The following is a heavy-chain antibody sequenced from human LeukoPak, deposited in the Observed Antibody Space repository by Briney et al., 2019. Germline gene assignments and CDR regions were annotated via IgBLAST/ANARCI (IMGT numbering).Heavy chain of an antibody. CDR3: AAGGSGTSYYFDY. Sequence: SVKVSCKASGGTFSSYAISWVRQAPGQGLEWMGGIIPIFGTANYAQKFQGRVTITADESTSTAYMELSSLRSEDTALYYCAAGGSGTSYYFDYWGQGTLVTVFS. D-gene: IGHD3-10*01. V-gene: IGHV1-69*01. J-gene: IGHJ4*02. CDR2: IIPIFGTA. CDR1: GGTFSSYA.